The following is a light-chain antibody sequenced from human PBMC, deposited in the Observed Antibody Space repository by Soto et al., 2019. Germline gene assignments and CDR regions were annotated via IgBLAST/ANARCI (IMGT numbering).Light chain of an antibody. Sequence: EVVLTQSPATLSVSPGERATLSCRASQTVSRSLAWYQQKPGQAPRLLIYGASNRATGIPGRFSGSGSGTDFTLTIISLQSEDFAVYYCQQYIDWPPYTFGQGTKVEIK. J-gene: IGKJ2*01. V-gene: IGKV3-15*01. CDR3: QQYIDWPPYT. CDR1: QTVSRS. CDR2: GAS.